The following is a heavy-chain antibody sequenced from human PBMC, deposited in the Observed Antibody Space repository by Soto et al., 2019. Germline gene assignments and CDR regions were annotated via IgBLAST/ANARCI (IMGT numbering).Heavy chain of an antibody. CDR3: ARSEYSSSSRWTDY. D-gene: IGHD6-6*01. CDR1: GGTFSSYA. J-gene: IGHJ4*02. CDR2: IIPIFGTA. V-gene: IGHV1-69*01. Sequence: QVQLVQSGAAVTKPGSSVKVSCKASGGTFSSYALSWVRQAPGQGLEWMGGIIPIFGTANSAQQFQGRVTITADESTSTAYMELSSLRSEDTAVYYCARSEYSSSSRWTDYGGQGTLVTVAA.